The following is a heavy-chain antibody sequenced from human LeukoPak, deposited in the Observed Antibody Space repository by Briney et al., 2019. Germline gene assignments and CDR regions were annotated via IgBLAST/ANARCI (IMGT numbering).Heavy chain of an antibody. V-gene: IGHV5-51*01. J-gene: IGHJ4*02. CDR2: IYPSDSDT. CDR1: GYSFTSYW. Sequence: GESLKIYCKGSGYSFTSYWIGWVRQMPGKGLEWMRVIYPSDSDTRYSPSFQGQVTISADKSISTAYLQWSSLKASDTAIYYCARHMAGDGYGLFDYWGQGTLVTVSS. CDR3: ARHMAGDGYGLFDY. D-gene: IGHD5-24*01.